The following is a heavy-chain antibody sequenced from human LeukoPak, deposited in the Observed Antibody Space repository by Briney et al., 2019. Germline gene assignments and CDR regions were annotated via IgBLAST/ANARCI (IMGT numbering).Heavy chain of an antibody. D-gene: IGHD2-2*01. CDR1: GGSISSSSYY. V-gene: IGHV4-39*07. J-gene: IGHJ4*02. Sequence: SETLSLTCTVSGGSISSSSYYWGWIRQPPGKGLEWIGSIYYSGSTYYSPSLKSRVTISVDTSKNQFSLKLSSVTAANTAVYYCARAPLFDIVVVPAAMDTPFYFDYWGQGTLVTVSS. CDR3: ARAPLFDIVVVPAAMDTPFYFDY. CDR2: IYYSGST.